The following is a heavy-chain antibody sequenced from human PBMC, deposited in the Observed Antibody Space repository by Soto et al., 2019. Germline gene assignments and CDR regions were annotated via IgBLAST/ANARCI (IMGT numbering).Heavy chain of an antibody. CDR2: IYWDDDT. Sequence: QITLKESGLTLVKPTQTLTLTCTFSGFSLTTRGVGVGWIRQPPGKPLEWLALIYWDDDTPYSPSLKSRHAITQDTSKNQVVLTMSNIDPADTGTYFCAHRTTTVTWWFDLWGQGTLVTVSS. J-gene: IGHJ5*02. CDR3: AHRTTTVTWWFDL. D-gene: IGHD4-17*01. V-gene: IGHV2-5*02. CDR1: GFSLTTRGVG.